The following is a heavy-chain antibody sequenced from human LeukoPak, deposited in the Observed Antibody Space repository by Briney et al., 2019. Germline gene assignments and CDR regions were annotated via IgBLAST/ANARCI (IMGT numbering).Heavy chain of an antibody. CDR3: AIHPSDSSGYFSY. J-gene: IGHJ4*02. CDR2: IDTKTGNP. V-gene: IGHV7-4-1*02. Sequence: ASVKVSCKASGYTFSSCAINWVRQAPGPGLEYMGWIDTKTGNPTYAQGFTGRFVFSLDTSVSTAYLQISSLKAEDTAVYYCAIHPSDSSGYFSYWGQGALVTVSS. D-gene: IGHD3-22*01. CDR1: GYTFSSCA.